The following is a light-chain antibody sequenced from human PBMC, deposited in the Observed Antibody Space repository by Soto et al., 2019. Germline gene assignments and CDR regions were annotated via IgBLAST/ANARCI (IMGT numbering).Light chain of an antibody. V-gene: IGKV3-15*01. J-gene: IGKJ1*01. CDR1: QSVSAN. CDR2: GAS. CDR3: QQYNDWPQT. Sequence: EIVMTQSPATLSVAPGERASLSCRASQSVSANLAWYQHKPGQAPRLLIYGASTRATGIPGRFSGSGSGTEFTLTISSLESEDFAVYYCQQYNDWPQTFGQGTKVDIK.